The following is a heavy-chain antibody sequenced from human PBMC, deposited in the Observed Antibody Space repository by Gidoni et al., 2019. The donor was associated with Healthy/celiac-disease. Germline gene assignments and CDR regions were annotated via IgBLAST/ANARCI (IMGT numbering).Heavy chain of an antibody. CDR3: AIVRFGAAAIYPYYYMDV. Sequence: QVHLVQSGAEVNKPGASVKVTCKAPGSTFTSYSISWVRQAPVQGLEWMGWISAYNGNTNYAQKLQGRVTRNTDTSTSTAYMELRSLRSDDTAVYYCAIVRFGAAAIYPYYYMDVWGKGTTVTVSS. J-gene: IGHJ6*03. CDR2: ISAYNGNT. V-gene: IGHV1-18*01. CDR1: GSTFTSYS. D-gene: IGHD2-2*01.